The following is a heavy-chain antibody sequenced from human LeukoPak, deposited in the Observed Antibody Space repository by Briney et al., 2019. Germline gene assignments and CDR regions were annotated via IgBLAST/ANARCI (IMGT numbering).Heavy chain of an antibody. CDR1: GFTFDNYG. Sequence: GGSLRLSCAASGFTFDNYGMHWVRQAPGKGLEWVALIWYDGSKEEYADSVKGRFTISRDNSKNTLYLQMNSLRAEDTAVYYCARVAAAGTDFDYWGQGTLVTVSS. V-gene: IGHV3-30*02. CDR3: ARVAAAGTDFDY. D-gene: IGHD6-13*01. CDR2: IWYDGSKE. J-gene: IGHJ4*02.